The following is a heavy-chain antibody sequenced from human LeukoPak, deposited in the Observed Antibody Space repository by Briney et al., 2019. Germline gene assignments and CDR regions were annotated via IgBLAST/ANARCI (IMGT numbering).Heavy chain of an antibody. CDR1: GFTFSNYW. J-gene: IGHJ4*02. D-gene: IGHD3-10*01. CDR2: ISGSGGST. CDR3: APDVGYGSGRSYPG. V-gene: IGHV3-23*01. Sequence: GGSLRLSCAASGFTFSNYWMHWVRQAPGKGLEWVSAISGSGGSTYYADSVKGRFTISRDNSKNTLYLQMNSLRAEDTAVYYCAPDVGYGSGRSYPGWGQGTLVTVSS.